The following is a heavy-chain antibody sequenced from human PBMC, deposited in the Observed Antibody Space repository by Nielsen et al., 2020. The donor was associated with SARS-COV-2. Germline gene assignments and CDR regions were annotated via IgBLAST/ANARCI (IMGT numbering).Heavy chain of an antibody. CDR2: ISGSGGST. CDR3: AKFGSQRWIAAAGSDY. V-gene: IGHV3-23*01. Sequence: WIRQPPGKGLEWVSAISGSGGSTYYADSVKGRFTISRDNSKNTLYLQMNSLRAEDTAVYYCAKFGSQRWIAAAGSDYWGQETLVTVSS. D-gene: IGHD6-13*01. J-gene: IGHJ4*02.